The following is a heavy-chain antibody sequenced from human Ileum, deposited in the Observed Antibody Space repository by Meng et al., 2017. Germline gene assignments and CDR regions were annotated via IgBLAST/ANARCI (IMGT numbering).Heavy chain of an antibody. V-gene: IGHV3-48*03. D-gene: IGHD6-19*01. J-gene: IGHJ4*02. CDR3: VAGGWLAF. CDR1: GLTFSTLE. Sequence: GGSLRLSCAASGLTFSTLEMNWVRQAPGKGLEWISYISSSGTTIYYADSVKGRFTISRDNARDSLYLQMNSLRPEDTGVYYCVAGGWLAFWGQGALVTVSS. CDR2: ISSSGTTI.